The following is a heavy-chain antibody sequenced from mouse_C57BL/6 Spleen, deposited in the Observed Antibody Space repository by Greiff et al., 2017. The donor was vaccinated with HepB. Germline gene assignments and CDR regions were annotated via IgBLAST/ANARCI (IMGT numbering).Heavy chain of an antibody. CDR3: ARHNYGSREYYFDY. V-gene: IGHV2-2*01. CDR2: IWSGGST. D-gene: IGHD1-1*01. Sequence: QVQLKESGPGLVQPSQRLSITCTVSGFSLTSYGVHWVRQSPGKGLEWLGVIWSGGSTDYNAAFISRLSISKDNSKSQVFFKMNSLQADDTAIYYCARHNYGSREYYFDYWGQGTTLTVSS. J-gene: IGHJ2*01. CDR1: GFSLTSYG.